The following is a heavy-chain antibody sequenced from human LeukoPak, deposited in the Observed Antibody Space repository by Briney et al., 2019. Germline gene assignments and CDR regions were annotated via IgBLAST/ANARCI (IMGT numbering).Heavy chain of an antibody. CDR3: AMGAIVATIDY. D-gene: IGHD5-12*01. CDR2: IYSGSST. J-gene: IGHJ4*02. Sequence: GGSLRLSCAASGLTVSSNYMSWVRRAPGKGLEWVSLIYSGSSTYYADSVKGRFTISRGKSKNTLYLQMSSLRVEDTAVYYCAMGAIVATIDYWGQGTLVTVSS. V-gene: IGHV3-66*01. CDR1: GLTVSSNY.